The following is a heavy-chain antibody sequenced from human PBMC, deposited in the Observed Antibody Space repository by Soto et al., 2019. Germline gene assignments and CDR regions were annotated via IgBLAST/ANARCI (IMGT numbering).Heavy chain of an antibody. D-gene: IGHD6-13*01. J-gene: IGHJ4*02. CDR1: GDSISSRSYY. CDR2: IYYTGNA. Sequence: PSETLSLTCTVSGDSISSRSYYWGWIRQPPGKGLEWIGSIYYTGNAYYNPSLKSRVAVSVDTSKNQFSLKVTSVTATDRAVYYCARHKDTSSRYLLPDFWGQGTLVTVSS. V-gene: IGHV4-39*01. CDR3: ARHKDTSSRYLLPDF.